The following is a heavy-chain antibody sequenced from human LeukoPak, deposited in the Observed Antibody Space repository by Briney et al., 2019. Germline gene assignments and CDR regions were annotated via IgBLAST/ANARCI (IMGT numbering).Heavy chain of an antibody. CDR2: IYYSGST. D-gene: IGHD3-3*02. V-gene: IGHV4-39*01. CDR1: GGSISSSSYY. Sequence: SETLSLTCTVSGGSISSSSYYWGWIRQPPGKGLEWIGSIYYSGSTYYNPSLKSRVTISVNTSKNQFSLKLSSVTAADTAVYYCASLARSYPPGDYWGQGTLVTVSS. CDR3: ASLARSYPPGDY. J-gene: IGHJ4*02.